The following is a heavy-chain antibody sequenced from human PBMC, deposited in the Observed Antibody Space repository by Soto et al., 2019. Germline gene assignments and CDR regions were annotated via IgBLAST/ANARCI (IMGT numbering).Heavy chain of an antibody. J-gene: IGHJ4*02. CDR2: ISSSSTYI. CDR1: GFTFSTYS. V-gene: IGHV3-21*01. CDR3: LIAVAGSFAPDY. Sequence: GGSLRLSCAASGFTFSTYSMNWRRQAPGKGLEWVSYISSSSTYIYYADSVKGRFTISRDNAKNSLYLQMNSLRAEDTAVYYCLIAVAGSFAPDYWGQGTLVTVSS. D-gene: IGHD6-19*01.